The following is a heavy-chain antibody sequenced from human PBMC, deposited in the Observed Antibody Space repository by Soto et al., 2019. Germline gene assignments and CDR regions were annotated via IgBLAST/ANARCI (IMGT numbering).Heavy chain of an antibody. CDR3: ARDPSRDYYDSSGYYF. V-gene: IGHV1-69*13. CDR2: IIPIFGTA. CDR1: GGTFSSYA. J-gene: IGHJ4*02. Sequence: SVKVSCKASGGTFSSYAISWLRQAPGQGLEWMGGIIPIFGTANYAQKFQGRVTITADESTSTAYMELSSLRSEDTAVYYCARDPSRDYYDSSGYYFWGQGTLVTVSS. D-gene: IGHD3-22*01.